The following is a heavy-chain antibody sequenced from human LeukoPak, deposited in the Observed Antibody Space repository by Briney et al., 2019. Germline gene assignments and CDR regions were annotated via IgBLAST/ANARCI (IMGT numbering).Heavy chain of an antibody. CDR3: AKDCDPYDSSGYFDY. CDR2: ISGSGGST. CDR1: GFTFNSYA. J-gene: IGHJ4*02. V-gene: IGHV3-23*01. D-gene: IGHD3-22*01. Sequence: PGGSLRLSCAASGFTFNSYAMSWVRQAPGKGLEWVSAISGSGGSTYYADSVKGRFTISRDNSKNTLYLQMNSLRAEDTAVYYCAKDCDPYDSSGYFDYWGQGTLVTVSS.